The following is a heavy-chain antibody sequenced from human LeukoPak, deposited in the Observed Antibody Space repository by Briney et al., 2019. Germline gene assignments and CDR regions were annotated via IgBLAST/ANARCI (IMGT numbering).Heavy chain of an antibody. CDR2: IYNSGTT. J-gene: IGHJ3*01. Sequence: PSETLSLTCTVSGDSIGSFYWNWIRQSPGKGLEWIGYIYNSGTTTYNPSLKSRATISVDTSKSRFSLKLSSVTAADTAVYYCAGGFYDSNGFYSDAFDVWGQGTMVTVSS. CDR1: GDSIGSFY. CDR3: AGGFYDSNGFYSDAFDV. V-gene: IGHV4-4*09. D-gene: IGHD3-22*01.